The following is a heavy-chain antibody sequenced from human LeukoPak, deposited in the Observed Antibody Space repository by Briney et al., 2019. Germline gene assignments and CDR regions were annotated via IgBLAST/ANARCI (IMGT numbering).Heavy chain of an antibody. J-gene: IGHJ5*02. CDR1: GFTFSSYW. Sequence: GGSLRLSCAASGFTFSSYWMSWVRQAPGKGLEWVANIKQDGSEKYYVDSVKGRFTISRDNAKNSLYLQMNSLRAEDTAVYYCARGGFDYSNWFDPWGQGTLVTVSS. CDR3: ARGGFDYSNWFDP. CDR2: IKQDGSEK. D-gene: IGHD4-11*01. V-gene: IGHV3-7*01.